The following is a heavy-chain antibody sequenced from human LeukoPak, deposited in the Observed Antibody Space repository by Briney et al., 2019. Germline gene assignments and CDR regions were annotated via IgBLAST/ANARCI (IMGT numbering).Heavy chain of an antibody. Sequence: GGSLRLSCAASGFAFSGYSMNWFRQAPGRGPEWVSLISTTSTSIYYADSVRGRFTISRDNAKNSLYLQMNSLRAEDTAVYYCARGVGATHFDCWGQGTLVTVST. V-gene: IGHV3-21*06. CDR2: ISTTSTSI. CDR1: GFAFSGYS. J-gene: IGHJ4*02. CDR3: ARGVGATHFDC. D-gene: IGHD1-26*01.